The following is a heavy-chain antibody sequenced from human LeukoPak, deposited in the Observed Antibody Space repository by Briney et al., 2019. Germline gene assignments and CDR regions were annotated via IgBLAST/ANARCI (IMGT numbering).Heavy chain of an antibody. CDR2: ITSSDSTT. V-gene: IGHV3-11*01. CDR3: ARDGSRYCSSTSCYSGYYYYGMDV. J-gene: IGHJ6*02. Sequence: PGGSLRLFCAASGFTFSDYCMSWIRQAPGKGLEWVSYITSSDSTTYYADSVKGRFTISRDNAKNSLYLQMNSLRAEDTAVYYCARDGSRYCSSTSCYSGYYYYGMDVWGQGTTVTVSS. D-gene: IGHD2-2*01. CDR1: GFTFSDYC.